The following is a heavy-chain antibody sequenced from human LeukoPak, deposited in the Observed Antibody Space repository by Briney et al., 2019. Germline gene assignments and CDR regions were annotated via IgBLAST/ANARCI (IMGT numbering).Heavy chain of an antibody. V-gene: IGHV3-23*01. CDR1: GFTFSDDA. D-gene: IGHD3-10*01. CDR3: AKHAGSYYYYSMDV. Sequence: GGCLRPSCAASGFTFSDDAMTWVRQAPRKRQEWVSGMSSGTGSTYYADSVKGRFTISRDNSKNTLYLQMNSLRAEDTAVYHCAKHAGSYYYYSMDVWGQGTTVTVSS. J-gene: IGHJ6*02. CDR2: MSSGTGST.